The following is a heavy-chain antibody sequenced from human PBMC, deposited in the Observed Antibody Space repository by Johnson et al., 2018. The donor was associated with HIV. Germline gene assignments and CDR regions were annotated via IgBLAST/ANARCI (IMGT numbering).Heavy chain of an antibody. CDR2: ISYDGSNK. J-gene: IGHJ3*02. V-gene: IGHV3-30*04. Sequence: QMLLVESGGGVVQPGRSLRLSCAASGFTFSSYAMHWVHQAPGKGLEWVAVISYDGSNKYYADSVKGRFTISRDNSKNTLYLQMNSLRAEDTAVYYCARDRGGASYHDAFDIWGQGTMVTVSS. CDR3: ARDRGGASYHDAFDI. CDR1: GFTFSSYA. D-gene: IGHD1-26*01.